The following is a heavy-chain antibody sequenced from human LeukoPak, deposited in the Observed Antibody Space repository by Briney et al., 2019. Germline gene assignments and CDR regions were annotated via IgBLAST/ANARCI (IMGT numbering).Heavy chain of an antibody. J-gene: IGHJ4*02. Sequence: SETLSLTCTVYGDSLSRSSWSWSRQSPGGGLEWIGYMFYGGTTNHNPSLKGRVTMSMVTSKDQFSLSLSSVTAADTAVYYCARYPYSDSGVWQAFDYWGQGTLVTVSS. CDR1: GDSLSRSS. D-gene: IGHD5-12*01. CDR3: ARYPYSDSGVWQAFDY. V-gene: IGHV4-59*08. CDR2: MFYGGTT.